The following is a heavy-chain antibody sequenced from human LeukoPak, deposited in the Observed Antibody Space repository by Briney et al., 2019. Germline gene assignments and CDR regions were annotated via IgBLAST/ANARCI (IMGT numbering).Heavy chain of an antibody. CDR2: IYYTGST. Sequence: ASETLSLTCTVSGGSISSTNYYWGWIRQPPGKGLEWIGTIYYTGSTYYNPSLKSRVTISVDTSKNQFSLRLTSVTAADTAVYYCARHLRSGAGPYWYFDFWGRGTLVTVSS. V-gene: IGHV4-39*01. CDR3: ARHLRSGAGPYWYFDF. D-gene: IGHD6-19*01. CDR1: GGSISSTNYY. J-gene: IGHJ2*01.